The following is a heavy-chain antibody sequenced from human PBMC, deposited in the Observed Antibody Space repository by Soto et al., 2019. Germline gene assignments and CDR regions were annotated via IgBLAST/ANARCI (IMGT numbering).Heavy chain of an antibody. CDR3: ARTGGPIWSGSYIDS. V-gene: IGHV4-34*01. D-gene: IGHD3-3*01. CDR1: GGSFSGYS. J-gene: IGHJ4*02. Sequence: PSETLSLTCAVYGGSFSGYSWTWIRQPPGTGLEWIGEINHTGSTNYNPSLKSRVTISLDTSKNQFSLKLSSVTAVDTAVYYCARTGGPIWSGSYIDSWGQGTLVTVSS. CDR2: INHTGST.